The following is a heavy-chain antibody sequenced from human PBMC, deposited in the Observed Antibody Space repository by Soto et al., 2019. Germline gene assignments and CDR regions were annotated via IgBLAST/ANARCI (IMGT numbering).Heavy chain of an antibody. CDR3: ARVFYDFWSGYYLSAPGGYMDV. V-gene: IGHV3-7*01. CDR2: IKQDGSEK. D-gene: IGHD3-3*01. CDR1: GCTFSSYW. Sequence: EVQLVESGGGLVQPGGSLRLSCAASGCTFSSYWMSWVRQAPGKGLEWVANIKQDGSEKYYVDSVKGRFTISRDNAKNSLYLQMNSLRAEDTAVYYCARVFYDFWSGYYLSAPGGYMDVWGKGTTVTVSS. J-gene: IGHJ6*03.